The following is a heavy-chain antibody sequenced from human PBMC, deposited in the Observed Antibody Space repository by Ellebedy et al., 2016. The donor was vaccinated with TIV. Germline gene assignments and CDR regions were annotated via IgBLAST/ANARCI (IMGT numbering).Heavy chain of an antibody. V-gene: IGHV1-18*04. D-gene: IGHD1-26*01. Sequence: ASVKVSCKASGYTFTSYGISWVRQAPGQGLEWLGWINANNGNTNYAQIFQGRVTVTTDTSTTTAYMALRSLGSDDTAIYYCARDFNWEVDYWGQGTQVTVSS. CDR1: GYTFTSYG. CDR2: INANNGNT. CDR3: ARDFNWEVDY. J-gene: IGHJ4*02.